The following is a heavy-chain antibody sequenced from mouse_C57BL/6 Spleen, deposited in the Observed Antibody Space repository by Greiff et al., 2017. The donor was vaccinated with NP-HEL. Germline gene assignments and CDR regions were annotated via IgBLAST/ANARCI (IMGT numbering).Heavy chain of an antibody. V-gene: IGHV3-6*01. Sequence: VQLQQSGPGLVKPSQSLPLTCSVTGYSITSGYYWNWIRQFPGNKLEWMGYISYDGSNNYNPSLKNRISITRDTSKNQFFLKLNSVTTEDTATYYCASYYDYFDYWGQGTTLTVSS. CDR3: ASYYDYFDY. J-gene: IGHJ2*01. CDR2: ISYDGSN. CDR1: GYSITSGYY. D-gene: IGHD2-4*01.